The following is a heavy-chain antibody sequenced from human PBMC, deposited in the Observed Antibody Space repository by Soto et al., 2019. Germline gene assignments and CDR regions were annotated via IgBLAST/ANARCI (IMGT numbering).Heavy chain of an antibody. D-gene: IGHD3-22*01. V-gene: IGHV1-69*13. Sequence: SVKVSCKASGGTFSSYAISWVRQAPGQGLEWMGGIIPIFGTANYAQKFQGRVTITADESTSTAYMELSSLRSEDTAVYYCARDRYDSSGYYYSWFDPWGQGTLVTVSS. CDR3: ARDRYDSSGYYYSWFDP. CDR1: GGTFSSYA. J-gene: IGHJ5*02. CDR2: IIPIFGTA.